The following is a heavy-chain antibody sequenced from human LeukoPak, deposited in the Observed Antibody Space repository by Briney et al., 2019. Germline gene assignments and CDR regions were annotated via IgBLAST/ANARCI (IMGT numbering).Heavy chain of an antibody. J-gene: IGHJ6*03. Sequence: GGSLRLSCAPSGFTFSSYSMNWVRQAPGKGLEWVSYISTGSSTIYYADSVKGRFTISRDNAKKSLYLQMNSLRADDTAAYYCARGYYYYYVDVWGRGTTVTVSS. CDR2: ISTGSSTI. V-gene: IGHV3-48*01. CDR3: ARGYYYYYVDV. CDR1: GFTFSSYS.